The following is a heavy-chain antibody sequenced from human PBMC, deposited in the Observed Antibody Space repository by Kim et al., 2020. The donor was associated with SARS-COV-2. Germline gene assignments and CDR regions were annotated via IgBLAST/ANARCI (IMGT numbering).Heavy chain of an antibody. J-gene: IGHJ4*02. V-gene: IGHV4-61*02. Sequence: SETLSLTCTVSGGSISSGSYYWSWIRQPAGKGLEWIGRIYTSGSTNYNPSLKSRVTISVDTSKNQFSLKLSSVTAADTAVYYCARERAPYDYGDYGGFDYWGQGTLVTVSS. D-gene: IGHD4-17*01. CDR3: ARERAPYDYGDYGGFDY. CDR2: IYTSGST. CDR1: GGSISSGSYY.